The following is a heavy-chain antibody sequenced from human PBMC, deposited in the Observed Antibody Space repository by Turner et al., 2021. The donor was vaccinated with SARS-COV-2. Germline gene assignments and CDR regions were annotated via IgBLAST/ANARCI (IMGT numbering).Heavy chain of an antibody. CDR2: IIPIFGTA. D-gene: IGHD2-15*01. CDR1: GGTFSSYA. CDR3: ARGEVGYCSGGRCYSGSY. V-gene: IGHV1-69*01. Sequence: QVQLVQSGAEVKKPGSSVQVSCKASGGTFSSYAISWVRQAPGQGLEWMRGIIPIFGTANYAQKFQGRVTITADESTSTAYMELSSLRSEDTAVYYCARGEVGYCSGGRCYSGSYWGQGTLVTVSS. J-gene: IGHJ4*02.